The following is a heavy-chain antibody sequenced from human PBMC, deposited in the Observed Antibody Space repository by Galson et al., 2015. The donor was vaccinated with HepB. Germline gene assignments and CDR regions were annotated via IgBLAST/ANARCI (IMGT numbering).Heavy chain of an antibody. V-gene: IGHV1-18*04. D-gene: IGHD3-10*01. CDR1: GYTFTSYG. J-gene: IGHJ3*02. CDR2: ISAYNGNT. CDR3: ARDAPVRGVSPDAFDI. Sequence: SVKVSCKASGYTFTSYGISWVRQAPGQGLEWMGWISAYNGNTNYAQKLQGRVTMTTNTSTSTAYMELRSLRSDDTAVYYCARDAPVRGVSPDAFDIWGQGTMVTVSS.